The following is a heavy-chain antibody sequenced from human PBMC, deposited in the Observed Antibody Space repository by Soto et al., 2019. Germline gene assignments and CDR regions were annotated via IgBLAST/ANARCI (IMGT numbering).Heavy chain of an antibody. D-gene: IGHD3-22*01. CDR3: AKDLRLVNWYFDL. Sequence: QVQLVESGGGVVQPGRSLRLSCAASGFTFSSYGMHWVRQAPGKGLEWVAVISYDGSNKYYADSVKGRFTISRDNSKNTLYLQMKSLRAEDTAVYYCAKDLRLVNWYFDLWGRGTLVTVSS. CDR2: ISYDGSNK. J-gene: IGHJ2*01. CDR1: GFTFSSYG. V-gene: IGHV3-30*18.